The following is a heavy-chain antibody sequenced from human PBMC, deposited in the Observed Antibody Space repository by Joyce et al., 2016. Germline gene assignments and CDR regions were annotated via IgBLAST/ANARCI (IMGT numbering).Heavy chain of an antibody. CDR3: ARPVYCSATTCSGPFHI. J-gene: IGHJ3*02. CDR2: INHRGGT. V-gene: IGHV4-34*01. CDR1: GGSLNNYF. Sequence: QVHLQQWGAGLLKPSETLSLTCAVYGGSLNNYFWSWIRQPPGRGLEWIGEINHRGGTTDNPSLRSRVIISVDTSKNQFSLKLTSVAAADTAVYYCARPVYCSATTCSGPFHIWGQGTLVTVSS. D-gene: IGHD2-15*01.